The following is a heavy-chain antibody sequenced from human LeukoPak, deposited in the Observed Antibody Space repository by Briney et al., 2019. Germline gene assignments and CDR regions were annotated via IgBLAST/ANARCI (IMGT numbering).Heavy chain of an antibody. D-gene: IGHD6-19*01. CDR1: GGSISSYY. J-gene: IGHJ3*02. Sequence: SETLSLTCTVSGGSISSYYWSWIRQPPGKGLEWIGYIYYSGSTNYNPSLKSRVTISVDTSKIQFSLKLSSVTAADTAVYYCARRGSGWYFGAFDIWGQGTMVTVSS. V-gene: IGHV4-59*08. CDR2: IYYSGST. CDR3: ARRGSGWYFGAFDI.